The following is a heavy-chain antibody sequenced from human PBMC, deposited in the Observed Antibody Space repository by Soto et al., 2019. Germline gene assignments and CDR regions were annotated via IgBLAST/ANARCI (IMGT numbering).Heavy chain of an antibody. CDR3: AKDMPSGEGFDY. J-gene: IGHJ4*02. D-gene: IGHD1-26*01. Sequence: GGSLRLSCAASGFTFDDYTMHWVRQAPGKGLEWVSLISWDGGSTYYADSGKCRFTISRDNSKNSLYLQMNSLRNEDTSLYYCAKDMPSGEGFDYWGQGTLVTVSS. CDR1: GFTFDDYT. CDR2: ISWDGGST. V-gene: IGHV3-43*01.